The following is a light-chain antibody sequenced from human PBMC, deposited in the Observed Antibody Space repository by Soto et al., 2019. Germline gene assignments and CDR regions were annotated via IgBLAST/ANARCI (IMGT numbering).Light chain of an antibody. V-gene: IGKV1-5*03. CDR1: QSISYW. J-gene: IGKJ1*01. CDR3: KQYNNYWT. Sequence: DIQMTQSPSTLSASVGDRVTITCRASQSISYWLAWYQQKPGKAPNLLIYKASSLESGVPSRFSGSGSGTESTLTISSLPPDYLTIYYGKQYNNYWTSGQGTKVKIK. CDR2: KAS.